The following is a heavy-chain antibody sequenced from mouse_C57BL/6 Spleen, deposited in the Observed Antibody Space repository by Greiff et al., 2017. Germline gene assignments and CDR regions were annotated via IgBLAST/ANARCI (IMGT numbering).Heavy chain of an antibody. CDR2: INPGSGGT. CDR3: AREDDSSGYGAMDY. V-gene: IGHV1-54*01. J-gene: IGHJ4*01. Sequence: VQLQQSGAELVRPGTSVKVSCKASGYAFTHYLIEWVKQRPGQGLEWIGVINPGSGGTNYNEKFKGKATLTADKSSSTAYMQLSSRTSEDSAVYFWAREDDSSGYGAMDYWGQGTSVTVSS. D-gene: IGHD3-2*02. CDR1: GYAFTHYL.